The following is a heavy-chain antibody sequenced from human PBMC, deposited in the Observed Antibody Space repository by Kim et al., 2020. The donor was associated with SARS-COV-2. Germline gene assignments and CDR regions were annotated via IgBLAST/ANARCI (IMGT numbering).Heavy chain of an antibody. CDR3: ARYFDWLLIPADAFDI. D-gene: IGHD3-9*01. Sequence: GESLKISCKGSGYSFTSYWISWVRQMPGKGLEWMGRIDPSDSYTNYSPSFQGHVTISADKSISTAYLQWSSLKASDTAMYYCARYFDWLLIPADAFDIWGQGTMVTVSS. CDR2: IDPSDSYT. V-gene: IGHV5-10-1*01. J-gene: IGHJ3*02. CDR1: GYSFTSYW.